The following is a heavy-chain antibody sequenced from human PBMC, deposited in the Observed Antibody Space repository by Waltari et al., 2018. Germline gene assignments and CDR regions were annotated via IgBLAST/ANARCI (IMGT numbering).Heavy chain of an antibody. CDR3: AREVSSSRDFDY. D-gene: IGHD6-6*01. CDR1: GFTFSSYS. CDR2: ISSSSSYI. V-gene: IGHV3-21*01. J-gene: IGHJ4*02. Sequence: EVQLVESGGGLVKPGGSLRLSCAASGFTFSSYSMNWVRQAPGKGLEWVSSISSSSSYIYYADSGKGRFTISRDNAKNSLYLQMNSLRAEDTAVYYCAREVSSSRDFDYWGQGTLVTVSS.